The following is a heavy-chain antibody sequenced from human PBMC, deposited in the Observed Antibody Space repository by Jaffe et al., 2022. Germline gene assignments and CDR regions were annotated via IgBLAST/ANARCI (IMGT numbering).Heavy chain of an antibody. V-gene: IGHV3-23*01. CDR2: ISGSGGST. CDR1: GFTFSSYA. CDR3: AKGLSYDYIWGSYRYPRGPLDY. J-gene: IGHJ4*02. D-gene: IGHD3-16*02. Sequence: EVQLLESGGGLVQPGGSLRLSCAASGFTFSSYAMSWVRQAPGKGLEWVSAISGSGGSTYYADSVKGRFTISRDNSKNTLYLQMNSLRAEDTAVYYCAKGLSYDYIWGSYRYPRGPLDYWGQGTLVTVSS.